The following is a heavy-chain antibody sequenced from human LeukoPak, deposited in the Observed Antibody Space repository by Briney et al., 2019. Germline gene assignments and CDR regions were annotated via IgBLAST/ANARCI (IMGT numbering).Heavy chain of an antibody. Sequence: GESLKIACKGSGYRFTSYWIGWVRQMPGKGLEWMGIIYPGDSDTIYSPSFQGQVTISADKSTSTANLQWSSLKASDTAMYYCARSGGNYYSIWGQGTMVTVSS. J-gene: IGHJ3*02. V-gene: IGHV5-51*01. CDR2: IYPGDSDT. D-gene: IGHD1-26*01. CDR3: ARSGGNYYSI. CDR1: GYRFTSYW.